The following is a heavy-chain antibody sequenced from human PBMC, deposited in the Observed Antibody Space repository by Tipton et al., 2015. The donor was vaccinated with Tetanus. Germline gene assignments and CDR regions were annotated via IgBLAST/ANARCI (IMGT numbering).Heavy chain of an antibody. CDR2: IHPGDSDT. D-gene: IGHD1-26*01. V-gene: IGHV5-51*01. J-gene: IGHJ4*02. Sequence: QLVQSGAEVKKPGESLKMSCKGSGYSFTNYWIGWVRQMPGKGLEWMGIIHPGDSDTRYSPSFQGQVTISADKSISTAYLQRSSLEASDSAMYYCARHTSGSYHAPFDYWGQGTLVTVSS. CDR1: GYSFTNYW. CDR3: ARHTSGSYHAPFDY.